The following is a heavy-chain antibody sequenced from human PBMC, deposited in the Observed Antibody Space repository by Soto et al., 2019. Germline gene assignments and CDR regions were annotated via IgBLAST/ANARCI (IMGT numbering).Heavy chain of an antibody. CDR1: GGSVRGYY. V-gene: IGHV4-34*01. J-gene: IGHJ6*03. D-gene: IGHD2-2*01. CDR3: ARGGEYQLLLRDYYYFNMDV. Sequence: VQLHQWGAGLLKPSETLSLTCAVHGGSVRGYYWTWIRQSPEKGLEWIGEINHSGTTNYSPSLKTRVTISVDTSKNQFSLILSSVTAADTAVYYCARGGEYQLLLRDYYYFNMDVWGTGTTVTVS. CDR2: INHSGTT.